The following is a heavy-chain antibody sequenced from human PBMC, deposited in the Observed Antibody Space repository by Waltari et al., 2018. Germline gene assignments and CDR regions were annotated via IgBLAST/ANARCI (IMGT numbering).Heavy chain of an antibody. CDR2: ISSSSSTI. D-gene: IGHD4-17*01. CDR1: GFTFRSYS. V-gene: IGHV3-48*01. Sequence: EVQLVESGGGLVQPGGSLRLSCAASGFTFRSYSMNWVRQAPGKGLEWVSYISSSSSTIYYADSVKGRFTISIDNAKNSLYLQMNSLRAEDTAVYYCSRSGDYEGLDAFDIWGQGTMVTVSS. J-gene: IGHJ3*02. CDR3: SRSGDYEGLDAFDI.